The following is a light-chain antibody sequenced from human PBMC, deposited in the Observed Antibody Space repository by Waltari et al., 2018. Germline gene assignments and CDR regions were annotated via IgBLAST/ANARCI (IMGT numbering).Light chain of an antibody. CDR1: QSLLYGNGYYF. Sequence: DIVMTQSPLSLPVTPGEPASISCQSSQSLLYGNGYYFLDWYVQKPGQPPQLLIYLGSNRASGVPDRFSGSGSGTDFSLKISRVEAEDVGLYYCMQALQSRLTFGQGTKLEIK. CDR2: LGS. J-gene: IGKJ2*01. CDR3: MQALQSRLT. V-gene: IGKV2-28*01.